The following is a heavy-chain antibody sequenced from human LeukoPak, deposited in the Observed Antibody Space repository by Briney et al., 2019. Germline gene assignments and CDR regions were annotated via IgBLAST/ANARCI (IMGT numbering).Heavy chain of an antibody. D-gene: IGHD1-26*01. J-gene: IGHJ4*02. V-gene: IGHV6-1*01. CDR2: TYYRSKWYN. CDR1: GDSVSGNIAA. CDR3: ARGIRASYASFDY. Sequence: SQTLSLTCAISGDSVSGNIAAWNWIRQSPSRGLEWLGRTYYRSKWYNDYAVSVKSRITINPDTSKNQFSLHLNSVTPEDTAVYYCARGIRASYASFDYWGQGTLVTVSS.